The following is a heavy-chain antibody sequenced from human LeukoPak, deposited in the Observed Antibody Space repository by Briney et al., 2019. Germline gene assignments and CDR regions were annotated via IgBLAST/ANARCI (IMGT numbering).Heavy chain of an antibody. CDR2: IYYSGST. J-gene: IGHJ4*02. D-gene: IGHD3-22*01. Sequence: PSETLSLTCTVSGGFISSYYWSWIRQPPGKGLEWIGYIYYSGSTNYNPYLKSRVTISVDTSKNQFSLKLSSVTAADTAVYYCARKRVSSSGYYQLDYWGQGTLVTVSS. V-gene: IGHV4-59*12. CDR1: GGFISSYY. CDR3: ARKRVSSSGYYQLDY.